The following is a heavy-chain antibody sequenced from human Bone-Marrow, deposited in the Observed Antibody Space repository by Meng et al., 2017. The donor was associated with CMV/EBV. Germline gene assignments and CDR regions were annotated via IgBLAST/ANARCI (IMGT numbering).Heavy chain of an antibody. D-gene: IGHD1-7*01. V-gene: IGHV3-74*01. CDR2: INSDGSST. CDR1: GFTFSSYW. Sequence: LSLTCAASGFTFSSYWMHWVRQAPGKGLVWVSRINSDGSSTRSADSVKGRFTISRDNAKNTLYLQMNSLRAEDTAVYYCARAFTGTRNAFDIWGQGTMVTVSS. J-gene: IGHJ3*02. CDR3: ARAFTGTRNAFDI.